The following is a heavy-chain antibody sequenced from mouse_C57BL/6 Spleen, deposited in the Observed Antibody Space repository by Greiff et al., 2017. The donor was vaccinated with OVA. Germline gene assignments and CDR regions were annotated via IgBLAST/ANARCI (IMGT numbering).Heavy chain of an antibody. Sequence: QVQLKESGAELVRPGASVKLSCKASGYTFTDYYINWVKQRPGQGLEWIARIYPGSGNTYYNEKFKGKATLTAEKSSSTAYMQLSSLTSEDSAVYFCARRYGRRDYAMDYWGQGTSVTVSS. CDR2: IYPGSGNT. D-gene: IGHD1-1*01. CDR1: GYTFTDYY. V-gene: IGHV1-76*01. CDR3: ARRYGRRDYAMDY. J-gene: IGHJ4*01.